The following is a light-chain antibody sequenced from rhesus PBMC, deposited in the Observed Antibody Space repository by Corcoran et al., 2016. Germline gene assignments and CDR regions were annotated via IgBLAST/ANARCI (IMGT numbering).Light chain of an antibody. V-gene: IGKV1-21*01. CDR1: QGISSW. CDR2: KAP. J-gene: IGKJ2*01. Sequence: DIQMTQSPSSLSASVGDRVTITCRASQGISSWLAWYQQKPGKAPKLLIYKAPSVKSGVPSRFRASGSGTYFTLTNSSVQPEDFATYYCPQYNNAPYSFGQGTKGESK. CDR3: PQYNNAPYS.